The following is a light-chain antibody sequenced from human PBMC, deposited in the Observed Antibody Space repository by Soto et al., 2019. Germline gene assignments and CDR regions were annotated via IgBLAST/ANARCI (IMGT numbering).Light chain of an antibody. CDR1: QTIDTY. J-gene: IGKJ2*01. CDR2: AAS. Sequence: DIQMTQSPSSLSASVGDRVTITCRASQTIDTYLNWYQQIPGKAPKLLIYAASTLQYGVPSRFSGSGSGTDFTLTISSLQPEDFATYYCQQSTGIPYTFGQGTKLEIK. CDR3: QQSTGIPYT. V-gene: IGKV1-39*01.